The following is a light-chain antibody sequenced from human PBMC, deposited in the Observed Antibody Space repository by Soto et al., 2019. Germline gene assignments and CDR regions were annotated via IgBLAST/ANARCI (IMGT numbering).Light chain of an antibody. CDR3: QQSYSTPPT. J-gene: IGKJ5*01. V-gene: IGKV1-39*01. Sequence: DIQMTQSPPSLSVSVGDRVTITCRASQSIAKYINWYQQKPGKAPKLLIHAASSLQSGVPSRFSGSGSGTDFTLSLNNLQPEDFATCYCQQSYSTPPTFGQGTRLDIK. CDR2: AAS. CDR1: QSIAKY.